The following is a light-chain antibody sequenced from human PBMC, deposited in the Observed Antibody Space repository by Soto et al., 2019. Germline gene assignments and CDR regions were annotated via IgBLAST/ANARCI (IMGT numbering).Light chain of an antibody. J-gene: IGKJ3*01. V-gene: IGKV1-39*01. CDR3: QESYSTPCT. CDR2: AAS. Sequence: DIQMTQSPSSLSASVGDRVTITCRASQSISSSLNWYQQNPGKAPKLRIYAASSLQSGVPSRFSRSGSGTDFTLTISSLQPEGFATDDGQESYSTPCTFGPGTKVDIK. CDR1: QSISSS.